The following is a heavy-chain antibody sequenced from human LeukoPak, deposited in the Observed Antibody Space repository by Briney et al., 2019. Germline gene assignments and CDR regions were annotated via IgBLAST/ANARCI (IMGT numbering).Heavy chain of an antibody. CDR2: INPDGSST. J-gene: IGHJ4*02. Sequence: GGSLRLSCEASGFTFSPYWMHWVRQAPGKGLVWVARINPDGSSTTYADAVKGRFTVSGDNAKNTLYLQMNSLRAEDTAVYYCARDLQVATITFGHDYWGQGTLVTVSS. CDR1: GFTFSPYW. V-gene: IGHV3-74*03. D-gene: IGHD5-12*01. CDR3: ARDLQVATITFGHDY.